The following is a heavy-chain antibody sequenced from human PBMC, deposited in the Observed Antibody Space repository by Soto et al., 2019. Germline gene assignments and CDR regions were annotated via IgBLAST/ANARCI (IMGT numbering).Heavy chain of an antibody. V-gene: IGHV2-70*11. CDR1: GFSLSTGSMC. CDR2: IDWDDDK. J-gene: IGHJ5*02. Sequence: GSGPTLVNPTQTLTLTCTFSGFSLSTGSMCVSWIRQPPGKALEWLARIDWDDDKYYSTSLKTRLTISKDASKNQVFLTMTNMDPVDTATYYCARATCCGGRCHNWFDPWGQGTLVTVPQ. D-gene: IGHD2-15*01. CDR3: ARATCCGGRCHNWFDP.